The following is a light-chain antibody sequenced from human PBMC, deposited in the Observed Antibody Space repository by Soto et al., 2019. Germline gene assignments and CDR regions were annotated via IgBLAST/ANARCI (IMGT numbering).Light chain of an antibody. V-gene: IGKV1-39*01. CDR2: VAS. Sequence: DIQMTPSPSSLSATVGDRVTITCRASESIDRYLQWYQQKTRNAPNPLIYVASTVQGGFPSSVSGSESGIDFTLTINGLHPEDFALYYCHQRQSLPRTFGQGTKVDIK. CDR3: HQRQSLPRT. J-gene: IGKJ1*01. CDR1: ESIDRY.